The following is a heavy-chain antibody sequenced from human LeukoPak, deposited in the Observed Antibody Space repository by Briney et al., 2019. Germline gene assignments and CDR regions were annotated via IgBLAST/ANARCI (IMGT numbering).Heavy chain of an antibody. CDR3: ARGGSHGEDYFDY. D-gene: IGHD1-26*01. V-gene: IGHV3-9*01. CDR2: ISWNSGSI. J-gene: IGHJ4*02. Sequence: GGSLRLSCAASGFTFDDYALHWVRQAPGQGLDWVSGISWNSGSIDYADSVKGRFTISRDNSKNTLYLQMNSLRAEDTAVYYCARGGSHGEDYFDYWGQGTLVTVSS. CDR1: GFTFDDYA.